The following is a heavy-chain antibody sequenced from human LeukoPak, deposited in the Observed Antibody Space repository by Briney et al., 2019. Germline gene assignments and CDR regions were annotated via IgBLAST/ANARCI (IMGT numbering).Heavy chain of an antibody. D-gene: IGHD6-13*01. Sequence: GGSLRLSCGASGFTFSSFGMSWVRQAPGKGLEWVAVISYDGSNKYYADSVKGRFTISRDNSKNSLYLQMNSLRAEDTALYYCAKGVASSSWSYFDYWGQGTLVTVSS. CDR1: GFTFSSFG. CDR2: ISYDGSNK. V-gene: IGHV3-30*18. J-gene: IGHJ4*02. CDR3: AKGVASSSWSYFDY.